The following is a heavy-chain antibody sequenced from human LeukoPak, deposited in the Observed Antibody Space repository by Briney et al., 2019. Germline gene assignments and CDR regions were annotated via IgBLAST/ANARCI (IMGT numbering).Heavy chain of an antibody. V-gene: IGHV4-34*01. CDR1: GGSFSGYY. CDR3: ARGPYYYDSSGYYPHGDALYYFDY. CDR2: IYHSGST. Sequence: SETLSLTCAVYGGSFSGYYWSWIRQPPGKGLEWIGYIYHSGSTYYNPSLKSRVTISVDRSKNQFSLKLSSVTAADTAVYYCARGPYYYDSSGYYPHGDALYYFDYWGQGTLVTVSS. D-gene: IGHD3-22*01. J-gene: IGHJ4*02.